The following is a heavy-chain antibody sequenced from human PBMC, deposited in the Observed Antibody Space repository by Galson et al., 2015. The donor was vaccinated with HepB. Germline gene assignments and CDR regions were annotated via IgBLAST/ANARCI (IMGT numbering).Heavy chain of an antibody. V-gene: IGHV3-11*06. CDR1: GFTFSDYY. CDR3: AKEVGGAAVCRSCYFDY. Sequence: SLRLSCAASGFTFSDYYMSWIRQAPGKGLEWVSYISSSSSYTNYADSVKGRFTISRDNAKNSLYLQMNSLRAEDTAVYYCAKEVGGAAVCRSCYFDYWGQGTLVTASS. J-gene: IGHJ4*02. D-gene: IGHD6-13*01. CDR2: ISSSSSYT.